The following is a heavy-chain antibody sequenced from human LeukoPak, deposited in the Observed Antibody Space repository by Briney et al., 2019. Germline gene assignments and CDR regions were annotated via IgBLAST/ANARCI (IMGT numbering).Heavy chain of an antibody. CDR2: IIPIFGTA. D-gene: IGHD6-19*01. CDR3: ARGPSSSGWSYYYYYGMDV. Sequence: AASVKVSCKASRGTFSSYAISWVRQAPGQGLEWMGGIIPIFGTANYAQKFQGRVTITADESTSTAYMELSSLRSEDTAVYYCARGPSSSGWSYYYYYGMDVWGQGTTVTVSS. J-gene: IGHJ6*02. V-gene: IGHV1-69*13. CDR1: RGTFSSYA.